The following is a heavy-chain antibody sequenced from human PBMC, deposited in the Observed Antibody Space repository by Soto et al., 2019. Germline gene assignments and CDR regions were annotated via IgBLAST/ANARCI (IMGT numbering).Heavy chain of an antibody. CDR1: GYTFTSYG. CDR2: ISAYNGNT. V-gene: IGHV1-18*01. J-gene: IGHJ3*02. D-gene: IGHD2-2*01. CDR3: ASSLALGRFVVVPAAFAFDI. Sequence: GASVKVSCKASGYTFTSYGISWARQAPGQGLEWMGWISAYNGNTNYAQKLQGRVTMTTDTSTSTAYMELRSLRSDDTAVYYCASSLALGRFVVVPAAFAFDIWGQGTMVTVSS.